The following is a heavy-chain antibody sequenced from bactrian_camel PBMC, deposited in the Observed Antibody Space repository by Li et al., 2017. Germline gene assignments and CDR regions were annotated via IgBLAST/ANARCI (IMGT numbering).Heavy chain of an antibody. D-gene: IGHD1*01. Sequence: QVQLVESGGSSVQAGGSLRLSCAVSVSSANDYCLGWFRQASGKEREWVGSLDSDGRINYADSVKGRFVASQDNAKNMAYLQMNNLKPDDTAVYYCAAARGGRLSPRCTACKRGHCWIGASGVRGQGTQVTVS. J-gene: IGHJ4*01. CDR2: LDSDGRI. CDR3: AAARGGRLSPRCTACKRGHCWIGASGV. V-gene: IGHV3S9*01. CDR1: VSSANDYC.